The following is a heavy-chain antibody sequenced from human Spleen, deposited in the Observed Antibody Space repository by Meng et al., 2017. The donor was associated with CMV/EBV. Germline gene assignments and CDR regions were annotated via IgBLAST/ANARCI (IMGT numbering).Heavy chain of an antibody. Sequence: VRVVGSWGGLVPPGWSPRLSCAASGITFSSNFMSWVRQAPGKGLECVSVIFSGGNTYYADSVRGRFTISRDNSKNTLYLQMNSLRAEDTAVYYCAGGGLPLFFYWGQGTLVTASS. CDR1: GITFSSNF. J-gene: IGHJ4*02. CDR3: AGGGLPLFFY. V-gene: IGHV3-66*01. CDR2: IFSGGNT. D-gene: IGHD4-23*01.